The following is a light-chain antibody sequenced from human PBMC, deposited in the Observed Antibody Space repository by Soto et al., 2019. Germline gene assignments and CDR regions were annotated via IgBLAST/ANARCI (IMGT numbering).Light chain of an antibody. CDR1: QGISSS. Sequence: AIRMTQSPSSFSASTGDRVTIICRASQGISSSLAWYQQEPGKAPKLLIYAASTLQSGVPSRFSGSGSGTDFTLTISCLQSEDFATYYCQQYYNYPPTFGQGTKLEI. J-gene: IGKJ2*01. CDR3: QQYYNYPPT. V-gene: IGKV1-8*01. CDR2: AAS.